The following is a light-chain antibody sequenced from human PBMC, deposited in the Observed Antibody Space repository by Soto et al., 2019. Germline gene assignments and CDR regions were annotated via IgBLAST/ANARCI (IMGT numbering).Light chain of an antibody. CDR1: QSISGW. V-gene: IGKV1-5*03. CDR2: KAS. J-gene: IGKJ1*01. CDR3: KQYNTYWT. Sequence: DIHMTQSPSTLSASVGDRVTITCRASQSISGWLAWFQQKPGKAPKLLIYKASTLESGVSSRFSGSGSGTECTLTISSLHPDDFATYYGKQYNTYWTFGQGTKVEIK.